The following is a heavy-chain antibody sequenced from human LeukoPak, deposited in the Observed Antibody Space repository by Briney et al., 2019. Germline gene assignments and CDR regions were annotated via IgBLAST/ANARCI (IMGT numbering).Heavy chain of an antibody. CDR3: AKQSLYDSSGHFHY. D-gene: IGHD3-22*01. J-gene: IGHJ4*02. Sequence: GGSLRLSCAASGFTFSSYAMSWVRQAPGKGLEWVSAISGSGGSTYYADSVKGRFTISRDNSKNTLFLRMNSLRAEDTAVYFCAKQSLYDSSGHFHYWGQGTLVTVSS. CDR1: GFTFSSYA. V-gene: IGHV3-23*01. CDR2: ISGSGGST.